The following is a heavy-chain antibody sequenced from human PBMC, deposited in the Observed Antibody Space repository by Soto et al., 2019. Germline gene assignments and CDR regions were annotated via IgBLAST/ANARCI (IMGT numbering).Heavy chain of an antibody. D-gene: IGHD3-22*01. Sequence: QVHLVQSGAEVKKPGASVNVSCKTSGYTFTRNGISWVRQAPGQGLEWMGWISPKSGNIKYAQKFQGRVIMTTDTSTSTAYMELRSLRSDATALYYCVKDRDSNSWPSRDVWGQGTTVTVSS. CDR3: VKDRDSNSWPSRDV. V-gene: IGHV1-18*01. CDR1: GYTFTRNG. J-gene: IGHJ6*02. CDR2: ISPKSGNI.